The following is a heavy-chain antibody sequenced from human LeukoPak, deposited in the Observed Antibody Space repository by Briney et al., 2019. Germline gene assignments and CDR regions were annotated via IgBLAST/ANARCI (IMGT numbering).Heavy chain of an antibody. CDR3: TRVGDYSPLSKGGNAFEI. D-gene: IGHD3-16*01. CDR1: GYTFVNYG. Sequence: ASVKVSCKTSGYTFVNYGLTWVRQAPGQGLEWVGWLSPYTGNTKSAEKVQGRLILTTDTSTSTGYMELRSLRSDDTAMYFCTRVGDYSPLSKGGNAFEIWGQGTMVIVSS. CDR2: LSPYTGNT. V-gene: IGHV1-18*01. J-gene: IGHJ3*02.